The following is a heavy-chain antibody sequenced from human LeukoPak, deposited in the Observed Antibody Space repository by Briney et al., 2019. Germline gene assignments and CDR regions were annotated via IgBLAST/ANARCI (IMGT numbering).Heavy chain of an antibody. Sequence: PGGSLRLSCTTSGFIFSNYGMHWVRQAPGKGLEWMALIRNDIPKDGINKYYADSVRGRFTISRDNSKNTVYLQMNSLRVADTAMYYCAKGDSNWGQGTLVTVSS. V-gene: IGHV3-30*02. CDR2: IRNDIPKDGINK. J-gene: IGHJ4*02. CDR3: AKGDSN. D-gene: IGHD6-13*01. CDR1: GFIFSNYG.